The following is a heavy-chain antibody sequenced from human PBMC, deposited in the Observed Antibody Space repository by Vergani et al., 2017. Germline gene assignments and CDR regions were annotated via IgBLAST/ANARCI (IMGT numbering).Heavy chain of an antibody. Sequence: QVQLQESGPGRVKPSETLSLTCTVSGGSISSYYWSWIRQPPGKGLEWIGYIYYSGSTNYNPSLKSRVTISVATSKNQFSLKLSSVTAADTAVYYCARQQQRGYYFDYWGQGTLVTVSS. CDR2: IYYSGST. J-gene: IGHJ4*02. V-gene: IGHV4-59*01. D-gene: IGHD6-13*01. CDR1: GGSISSYY. CDR3: ARQQQRGYYFDY.